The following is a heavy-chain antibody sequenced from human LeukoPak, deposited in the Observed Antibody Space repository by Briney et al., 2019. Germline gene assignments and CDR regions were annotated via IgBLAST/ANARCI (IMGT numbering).Heavy chain of an antibody. CDR2: ISWNSGTI. CDR3: ARGATYAYYQDY. D-gene: IGHD1-26*01. Sequence: GGSLRLSCAASGFTFGDYAMHWVRQAPGKGLEWVSGISWNSGTIGYADSVRGRFTISRDNAKNSLYLQMNSLRDEDTAVYYCARGATYAYYQDYWGQGTLVTVSS. CDR1: GFTFGDYA. V-gene: IGHV3-9*01. J-gene: IGHJ4*02.